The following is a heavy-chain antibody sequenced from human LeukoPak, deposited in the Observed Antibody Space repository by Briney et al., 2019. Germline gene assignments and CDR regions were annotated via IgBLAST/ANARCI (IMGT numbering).Heavy chain of an antibody. CDR2: INTNTGNP. J-gene: IGHJ4*02. CDR1: GYTFTSCA. D-gene: IGHD3/OR15-3a*01. CDR3: ARVGVPMIWYYFDY. V-gene: IGHV7-4-1*02. Sequence: ASVKVSCKTSGYTFTSCAMNWVRQAPGQGLEWMGWINTNTGNPTYAQGFTGRFVFSLDTSVSTAYLEISSLKAEDTAVYYCARVGVPMIWYYFDYWGQGTLVTVSS.